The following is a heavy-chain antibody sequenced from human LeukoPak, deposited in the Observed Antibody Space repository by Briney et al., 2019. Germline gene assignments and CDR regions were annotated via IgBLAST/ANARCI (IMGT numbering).Heavy chain of an antibody. D-gene: IGHD3-16*01. CDR3: VRGSTLRHYQY. V-gene: IGHV4-39*01. CDR2: IYYSGST. CDR1: GGSISSSTYY. J-gene: IGHJ4*02. Sequence: PSETLSLICTVSGGSISSSTYYWGWIRRPPGKGLEWIGSIYYSGSTYYNPSLKSRVTVSVDTSKNQFSLNLSSVTAADTAVYYCVRGSTLRHYQYWGQGTLVTVSS.